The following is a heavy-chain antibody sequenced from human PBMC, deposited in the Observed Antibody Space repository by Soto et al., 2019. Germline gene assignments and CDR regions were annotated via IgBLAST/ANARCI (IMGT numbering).Heavy chain of an antibody. J-gene: IGHJ6*02. D-gene: IGHD2-15*01. CDR2: INPSGGST. Sequence: ASVKVSCKASGYTFTSYYMHWVRQAPGQGLEWMGIINPSGGSTSYAQKFQGRVTTTRDTSTSTVYMELSSLRSEDTAVYYCARDRSAVVVAAAYGMDVWGQGTTVTVSS. CDR3: ARDRSAVVVAAAYGMDV. V-gene: IGHV1-46*01. CDR1: GYTFTSYY.